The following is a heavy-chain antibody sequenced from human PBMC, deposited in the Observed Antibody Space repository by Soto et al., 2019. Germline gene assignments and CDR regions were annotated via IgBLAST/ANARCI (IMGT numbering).Heavy chain of an antibody. D-gene: IGHD4-17*01. CDR2: IYWNHDK. CDR1: GFSFSTSGVG. J-gene: IGHJ4*02. CDR3: AHRSNTDYV. V-gene: IGHV2-5*01. Sequence: QITLKESGPTLVKPTQTLTLTCTFSGFSFSTSGVGVGWIRLPPGRALEWLALIYWNHDKRYSPSLQSRLTITKDTSKNQVVLTMTHMDPVDTATYYCAHRSNTDYVWGQGTLVTVSS.